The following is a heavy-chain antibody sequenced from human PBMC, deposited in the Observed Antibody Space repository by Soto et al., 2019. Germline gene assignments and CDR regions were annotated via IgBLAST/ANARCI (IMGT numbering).Heavy chain of an antibody. CDR3: ARTLGGSWYYY. V-gene: IGHV3-30-3*01. CDR1: GFTFSSYA. J-gene: IGHJ4*02. D-gene: IGHD6-13*01. CDR2: ISYDGSKK. Sequence: GGSLRLSCAASGFTFSSYAMHWVRQAPGKGLERVAVISYDGSKKYYADTVKGRFTISRDNSKNTLYLQMNSLSAEDTSVYYCARTLGGSWYYYWGQGTLVTVSS.